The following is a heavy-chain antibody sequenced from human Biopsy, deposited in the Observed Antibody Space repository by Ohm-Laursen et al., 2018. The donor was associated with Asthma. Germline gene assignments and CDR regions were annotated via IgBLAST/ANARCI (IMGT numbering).Heavy chain of an antibody. D-gene: IGHD3-10*01. CDR1: GYTFINYA. CDR3: ARAVDYSHYYGIDV. Sequence: ASVKVSCKASGYTFINYAIHWVRQAPGQRLEWMGWIGVYNGNTKVAQKLQDRVTMITDTSTSTAYMELRSLRSDDTAVYFCARAVDYSHYYGIDVWGQGTTVTVS. J-gene: IGHJ6*02. V-gene: IGHV1-18*01. CDR2: IGVYNGNT.